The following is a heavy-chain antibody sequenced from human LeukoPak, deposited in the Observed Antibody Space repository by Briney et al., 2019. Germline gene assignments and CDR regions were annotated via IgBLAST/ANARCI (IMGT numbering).Heavy chain of an antibody. CDR1: GYTFTSYG. J-gene: IGHJ6*02. Sequence: VASVKVSCKASGYTFTSYGISWVRQAPGQGLEWMGWISAYNGNTNYAQKLQGRVTMTTDTSTSTAYVELRSLRSDDTAVYYCARVWGSGWYPYYYYYGMDVWGQGTTVTVSS. CDR2: ISAYNGNT. CDR3: ARVWGSGWYPYYYYYGMDV. D-gene: IGHD6-19*01. V-gene: IGHV1-18*01.